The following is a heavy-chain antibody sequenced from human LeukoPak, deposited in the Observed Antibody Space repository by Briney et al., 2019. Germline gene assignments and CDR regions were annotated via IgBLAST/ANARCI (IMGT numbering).Heavy chain of an antibody. D-gene: IGHD3-10*01. CDR1: GGSISSSSYY. Sequence: SETLSLTCTVSGGSISSSSYYWGWTRQPPGKGLEWIGSIYYSGSTYYNPSLKSRVTISVDTSKNQFSLKLSSVTAADTAVYYCARPLWFGALYYYMDVWGKGTTVTVSS. CDR3: ARPLWFGALYYYMDV. CDR2: IYYSGST. J-gene: IGHJ6*03. V-gene: IGHV4-39*01.